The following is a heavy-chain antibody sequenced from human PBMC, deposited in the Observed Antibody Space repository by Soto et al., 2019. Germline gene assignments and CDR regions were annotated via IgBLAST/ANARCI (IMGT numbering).Heavy chain of an antibody. V-gene: IGHV3-53*01. J-gene: IGHJ6*02. D-gene: IGHD3-10*01. Sequence: LRLSCVASGLRGAGSYMAWVRQAPGKGLEWASVIYNDGTTYYSQSVEGRFTISRDTSKNTLYLQMDRLRDEDTAVYYCVRPLPSGQTHARDVWGQGTTVTVSS. CDR1: GLRGAGSY. CDR2: IYNDGTT. CDR3: VRPLPSGQTHARDV.